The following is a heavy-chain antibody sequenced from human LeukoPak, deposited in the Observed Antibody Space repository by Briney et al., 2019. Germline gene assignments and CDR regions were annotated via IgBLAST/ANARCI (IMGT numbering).Heavy chain of an antibody. J-gene: IGHJ4*02. V-gene: IGHV3-74*01. CDR1: GFTFSNYW. CDR2: INNDGTGT. CDR3: ARGMRGPDY. Sequence: PGGSLRLSCASSGFTFSNYWMRWVRQAPGKGLVWISRINNDGTGTNYADSVKGRFTISRDNAKNTLFLQMNSLRVEDTAMYYCARGMRGPDYWGQGTLVTVSS. D-gene: IGHD3-3*02.